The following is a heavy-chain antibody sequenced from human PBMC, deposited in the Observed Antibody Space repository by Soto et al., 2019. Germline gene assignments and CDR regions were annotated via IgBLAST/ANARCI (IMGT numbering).Heavy chain of an antibody. D-gene: IGHD6-13*01. CDR2: MNPNSGNT. Sequence: ASVKVSCKASGYTFTSYDINWVRQATGQGLEWMGWMNPNSGNTGYAQKFQGRVTMTRNTSISTAYMELSSLRSEDTAVYYCARGRISSRDYYYYYYMDFWCKGTTVSGSS. V-gene: IGHV1-8*01. CDR3: ARGRISSRDYYYYYYMDF. CDR1: GYTFTSYD. J-gene: IGHJ6*03.